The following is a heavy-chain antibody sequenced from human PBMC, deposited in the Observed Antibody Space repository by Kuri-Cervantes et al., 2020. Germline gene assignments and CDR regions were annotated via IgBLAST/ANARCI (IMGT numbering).Heavy chain of an antibody. CDR2: ISGNGGSI. D-gene: IGHD6-13*01. CDR3: ARGRSRSSSRFFDY. J-gene: IGHJ4*02. V-gene: IGHV3-9*01. Sequence: LSLTCAASGFTFDDYAMHWVRQAPGKGLEWVSGISGNGGSIGYADSGKGRFTISRDNAKNSLYLQMNSLRAEDTAVYYCARGRSRSSSRFFDYWGQGTLVTVSS. CDR1: GFTFDDYA.